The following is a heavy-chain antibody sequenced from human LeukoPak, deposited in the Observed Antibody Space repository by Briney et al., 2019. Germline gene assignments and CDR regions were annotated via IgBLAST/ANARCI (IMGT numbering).Heavy chain of an antibody. J-gene: IGHJ5*02. V-gene: IGHV4-39*07. CDR2: INHSGST. CDR3: ARRARYYGSGSYYNWFDP. CDR1: GASISSTTYY. Sequence: SETLSLTCTVSGASISSTTYYWGWIRQPPGKGLEWIGEINHSGSTNYNPSLKSRVTISVDTSKNQFSLKLSSVTAADTAVYYCARRARYYGSGSYYNWFDPWGQGTLVTVSS. D-gene: IGHD3-10*01.